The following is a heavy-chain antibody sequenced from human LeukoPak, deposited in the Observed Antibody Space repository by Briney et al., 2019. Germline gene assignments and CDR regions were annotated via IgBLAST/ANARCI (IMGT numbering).Heavy chain of an antibody. CDR3: ALGDGVRVGASGMVAWSV. CDR2: INSSSSYI. D-gene: IGHD1-26*01. V-gene: IGHV3-21*01. CDR1: GVTLSRYS. J-gene: IGHJ1*01. Sequence: PGGSLRLSCAVSGVTLSRYSMNWVRQAAGKGLEWVSSINSSSSYIYYADSVKGRFTISRDKAKNSLYLQMNSLRAEDTAGYCCALGDGVRVGASGMVAWSVGGQGTLVTVSS.